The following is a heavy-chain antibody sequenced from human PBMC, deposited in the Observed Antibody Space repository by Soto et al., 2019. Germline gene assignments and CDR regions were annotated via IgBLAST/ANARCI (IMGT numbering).Heavy chain of an antibody. J-gene: IGHJ4*02. CDR2: ISWNSGSI. V-gene: IGHV3-9*01. CDR1: GFTFDDYA. D-gene: IGHD1-1*01. Sequence: PGGSLRLSCAASGFTFDDYAMHWVRQAPGKGLEWVSGISWNSGSIGYADSVKGRFTISRDNAKNSLYLQMNSLRAEDTAVYYCAKELEPFRQTWYYFDYWGQGTLVTVSS. CDR3: AKELEPFRQTWYYFDY.